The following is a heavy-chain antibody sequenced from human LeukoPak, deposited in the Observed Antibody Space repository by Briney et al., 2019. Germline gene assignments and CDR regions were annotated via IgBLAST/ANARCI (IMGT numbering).Heavy chain of an antibody. Sequence: GRSLRLSCEASGFTFSHYGIHWVRQTPGKGLEWVAAISSDGVEKHYADSVKGRFTISRDNSKSTLYLQMNSLRAEDTALYYCAREGHYDILTGYSPVEYYFYYMDVWGKGTTLTVSS. J-gene: IGHJ6*03. V-gene: IGHV3-30*04. CDR3: AREGHYDILTGYSPVEYYFYYMDV. D-gene: IGHD3-9*01. CDR1: GFTFSHYG. CDR2: ISSDGVEK.